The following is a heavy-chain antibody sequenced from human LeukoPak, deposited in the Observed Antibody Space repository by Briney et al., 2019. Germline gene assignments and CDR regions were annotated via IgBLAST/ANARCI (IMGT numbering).Heavy chain of an antibody. CDR1: GGSISSSSYY. CDR3: ARPGYSGGWFSWFDY. V-gene: IGHV4-39*01. J-gene: IGHJ4*02. D-gene: IGHD6-19*01. CDR2: IYYSGST. Sequence: SETLSLTCTVSGGSISSSSYYWGWIRQPPGKGLEWIGSIYYSGSTYYNPSLKSRVTISVDTSKNQFSLKLSSVTAADTAVYYCARPGYSGGWFSWFDYWGQGTLVTVSS.